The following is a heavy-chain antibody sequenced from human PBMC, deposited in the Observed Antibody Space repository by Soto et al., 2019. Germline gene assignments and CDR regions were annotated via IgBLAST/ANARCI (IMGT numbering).Heavy chain of an antibody. CDR3: ARAPYGSVCYSSDYFGY. Sequence: QVQLVQTGAEVKKPGASVKVSCKASGYIFTNSAMHWVRQSPGQRLEWMGWINAANGNTKYSQKFQGRVTITTDTAACTAYMELSSVRSEDTAVYYCARAPYGSVCYSSDYFGYCGQGTLVTVSS. CDR2: INAANGNT. J-gene: IGHJ4*02. V-gene: IGHV1-3*01. D-gene: IGHD3-10*01. CDR1: GYIFTNSA.